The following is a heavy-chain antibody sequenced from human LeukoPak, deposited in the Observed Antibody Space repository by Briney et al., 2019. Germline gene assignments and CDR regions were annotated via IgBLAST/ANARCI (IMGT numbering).Heavy chain of an antibody. J-gene: IGHJ6*03. CDR3: ARPSHYYYMDV. CDR2: IYHSGST. D-gene: IGHD3-9*01. Sequence: PSETLSLTCTVSGYSISSGYYWGWIRQPPGKGLEWIGSIYHSGSTYYNPSLKSRVTISVDTSKNQFSLKLSSVTAADTAVYYCARPSHYYYMDVWGKGTTVTVSS. CDR1: GYSISSGYY. V-gene: IGHV4-38-2*02.